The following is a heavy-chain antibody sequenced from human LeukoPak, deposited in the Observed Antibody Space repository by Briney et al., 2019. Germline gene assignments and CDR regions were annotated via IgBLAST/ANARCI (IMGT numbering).Heavy chain of an antibody. D-gene: IGHD3-10*01. CDR3: ASGAYYYGSGTGWFDP. V-gene: IGHV4-61*01. J-gene: IGHJ5*02. Sequence: ASETLSLTCTVSGGSISSSSYYWSWIRQPPGKGLEWIGYIYYSGSTNYNPSLKSRVTISVDTSKNQFSLKLSSVTAADTAVYYCASGAYYYGSGTGWFDPWGQGTLVTVSS. CDR2: IYYSGST. CDR1: GGSISSSSYY.